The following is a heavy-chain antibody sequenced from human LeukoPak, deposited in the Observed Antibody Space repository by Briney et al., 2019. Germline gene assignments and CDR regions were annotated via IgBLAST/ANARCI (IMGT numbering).Heavy chain of an antibody. CDR1: GFTFSDYY. CDR2: ISSSGSTI. CDR3: AKDMGYSSGWSTKGDY. J-gene: IGHJ4*02. D-gene: IGHD6-19*01. Sequence: PGGSLRLSCAASGFTFSDYYMSWIRQAPGKGLEWVSYISSSGSTIYYADSVKGRFTISRDNAKNSLYLQMNSLRAEDTAVYYCAKDMGYSSGWSTKGDYWGQGTLVTVSS. V-gene: IGHV3-11*01.